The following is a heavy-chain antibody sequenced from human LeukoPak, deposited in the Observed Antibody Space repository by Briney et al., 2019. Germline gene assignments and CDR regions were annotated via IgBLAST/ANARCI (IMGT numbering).Heavy chain of an antibody. V-gene: IGHV4-4*07. CDR2: IYTSGST. D-gene: IGHD2-2*02. Sequence: PSETLSLTCTVSGGSISSYYWSWIRQPAGKGLEWIGRIYTSGSTNYNPSLKSRVTMSVDTSKNQFSLKLSSVTAADTAVYYCARDVAAAIRGRWFDPLGQGTLVTVSS. CDR3: ARDVAAAIRGRWFDP. J-gene: IGHJ5*02. CDR1: GGSISSYY.